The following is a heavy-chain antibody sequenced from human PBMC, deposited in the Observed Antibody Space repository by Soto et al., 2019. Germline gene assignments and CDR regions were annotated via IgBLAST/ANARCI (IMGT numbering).Heavy chain of an antibody. CDR2: VSAYNGNT. V-gene: IGHV1-18*01. J-gene: IGHJ3*02. CDR3: ARDREYYDSSGYHDAFDI. D-gene: IGHD3-22*01. CDR1: GYTFTSCG. Sequence: GASVKLSCKASGYTFTSCGISWVRQAPGQGLEWMGWVSAYNGNTNYAQKLQGRVTMTTDTSTSTAYMELRSLRSDDTAVYYCARDREYYDSSGYHDAFDIWGQGTMVTVSS.